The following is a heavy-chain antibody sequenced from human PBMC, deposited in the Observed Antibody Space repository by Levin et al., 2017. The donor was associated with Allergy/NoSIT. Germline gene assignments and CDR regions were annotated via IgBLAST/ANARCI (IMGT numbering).Heavy chain of an antibody. V-gene: IGHV2-5*02. CDR1: GFSLSTSGVG. CDR3: AHYEIRGYGDSFDAFDI. J-gene: IGHJ3*02. Sequence: SGPTLVKPTQTLTLTCTFSGFSLSTSGVGVGWIRQPPGKALEWLALIYWDDDKRYSPSLKSRLTITKDTSKNQVVLTMTNMDPVDTATYYCAHYEIRGYGDSFDAFDIWGQGTMVTVSS. CDR2: IYWDDDK. D-gene: IGHD4-17*01.